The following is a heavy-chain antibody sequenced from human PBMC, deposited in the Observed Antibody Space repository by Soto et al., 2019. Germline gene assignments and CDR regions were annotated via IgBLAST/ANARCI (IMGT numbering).Heavy chain of an antibody. D-gene: IGHD3-22*01. CDR3: ARGWGYDSTTYYYAY. CDR2: ITPIFGKA. J-gene: IGHJ1*01. Sequence: QVQLVQSGAEVRRPGSSVRVSCKASGGTFSSSTISWVRQAPGQGLEWVGGITPIFGKANYAQKFQGRVTITADESTSTAYMGLSSLRSEDTALYFCARGWGYDSTTYYYAYWGQGTSVTVSS. CDR1: GGTFSSST. V-gene: IGHV1-69*01.